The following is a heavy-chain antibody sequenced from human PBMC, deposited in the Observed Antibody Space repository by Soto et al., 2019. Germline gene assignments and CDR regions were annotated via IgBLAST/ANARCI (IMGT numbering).Heavy chain of an antibody. D-gene: IGHD1-26*01. J-gene: IGHJ6*02. CDR2: IYPGDSDR. Sequence: ESLKISCKGSGYSFDNYWIGWVRQMPGKGLEWMAIIYPGDSDRRYSPSFQGQVTISADQSISTAYLQWSSLKASDAANYYCVRYRSRDYYYGMDVWGQGTTVTVS. CDR1: GYSFDNYW. V-gene: IGHV5-51*01. CDR3: VRYRSRDYYYGMDV.